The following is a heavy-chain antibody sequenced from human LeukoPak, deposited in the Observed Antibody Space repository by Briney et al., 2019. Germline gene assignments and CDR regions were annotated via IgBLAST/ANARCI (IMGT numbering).Heavy chain of an antibody. CDR3: VRQDYLDSSGYHYYFDY. CDR1: GYSISSGNY. V-gene: IGHV4-38-2*01. J-gene: IGHJ4*02. Sequence: SETLSLTCAVSGYSISSGNYWGWIRRPPGKGLEWIGPLYQSGISFYNSYVRSAGTISVDTSKNQFSLKLTSVTAADTAVYYCVRQDYLDSSGYHYYFDYWGQGTLVTVSS. CDR2: LYQSGIS. D-gene: IGHD3-22*01.